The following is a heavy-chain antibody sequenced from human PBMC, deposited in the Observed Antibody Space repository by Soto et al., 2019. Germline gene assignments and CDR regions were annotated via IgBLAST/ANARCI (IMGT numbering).Heavy chain of an antibody. Sequence: GGSLRLSCAASGFTFSSYAMHWVRQAPGKGLEWVAVISYDGSNKYYADSVKGRFTISRDNSKNTLYLQMNSLRAEDTAVYYCAKGGYDFWSGYFNWFDPWGQGTLVTVSS. J-gene: IGHJ5*02. CDR2: ISYDGSNK. CDR1: GFTFSSYA. V-gene: IGHV3-30-3*01. D-gene: IGHD3-3*01. CDR3: AKGGYDFWSGYFNWFDP.